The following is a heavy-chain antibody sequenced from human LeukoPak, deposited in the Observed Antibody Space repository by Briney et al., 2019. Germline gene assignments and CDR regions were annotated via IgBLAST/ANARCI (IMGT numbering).Heavy chain of an antibody. V-gene: IGHV3-7*01. D-gene: IGHD2-2*01. CDR3: ARAMRVPPAPAFDY. Sequence: GGSLRLSCAASGLSFRNYWMGWVRQAPGKGLEWVANIKHDGSEIYYVDSVEGRFTISRDNAKNSLYLQMNSLRAEDTAVYYCARAMRVPPAPAFDYWGQGTLVTVSS. J-gene: IGHJ4*02. CDR2: IKHDGSEI. CDR1: GLSFRNYW.